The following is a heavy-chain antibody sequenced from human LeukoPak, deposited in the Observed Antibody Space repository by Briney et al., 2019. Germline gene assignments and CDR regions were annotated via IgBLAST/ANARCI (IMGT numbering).Heavy chain of an antibody. Sequence: PGGSLRLSCAASGFTFSSYSMNWVRHAPGKGLEWVSYISGSSSTIYYADSVKGRFTISRDNAKNSLYLQMNSLRAEDTAVYYCARGDYDYVWGSYPIDYWGQGTLVTVSS. J-gene: IGHJ4*02. V-gene: IGHV3-48*01. D-gene: IGHD3-16*02. CDR3: ARGDYDYVWGSYPIDY. CDR1: GFTFSSYS. CDR2: ISGSSSTI.